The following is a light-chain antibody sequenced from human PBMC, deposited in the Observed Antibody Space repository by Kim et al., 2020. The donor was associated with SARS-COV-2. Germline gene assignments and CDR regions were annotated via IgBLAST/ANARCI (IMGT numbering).Light chain of an antibody. V-gene: IGKV4-1*01. J-gene: IGKJ4*01. CDR2: WAS. Sequence: RATINFKSSQSVLYSSNNKNYLAWYQQKPGQPPKLLIYWASTRESGVPDRFSGSGSGTDFTLTISSLQAEDVAVYYCQQYYSTPTFGGGTKVDIK. CDR3: QQYYSTPT. CDR1: QSVLYSSNNKNY.